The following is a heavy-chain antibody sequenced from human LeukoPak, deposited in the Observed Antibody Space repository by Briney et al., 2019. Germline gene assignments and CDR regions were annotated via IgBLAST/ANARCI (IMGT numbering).Heavy chain of an antibody. J-gene: IGHJ4*02. CDR1: GFTFSNFW. V-gene: IGHV3-7*04. D-gene: IGHD1-1*01. CDR2: IHPEGNEK. CDR3: ARGDDFSGDH. Sequence: GGSLRLSCAVSGFTFSNFWMSWVRQAPGRGLEWVANIHPEGNEKYHVESVKGRFTISRDNTKDLLFLQMNGLRVEDTAVYYCARGDDFSGDHWGQGTLVAVSS.